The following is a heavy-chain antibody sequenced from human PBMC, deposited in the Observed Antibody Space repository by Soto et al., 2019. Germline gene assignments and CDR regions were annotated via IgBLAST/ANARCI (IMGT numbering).Heavy chain of an antibody. D-gene: IGHD4-17*01. CDR1: GFTFSSYG. CDR3: AELHYGGNSTAGDY. J-gene: IGHJ4*02. CDR2: ISYDGSNK. Sequence: QVQLVESGGGVVQPGRSLRLSCAASGFTFSSYGMHWVRQAPGKGLEWVAVISYDGSNKYYADSVKGRFTISRDNSKNTRYLQMNSLRAEDTAVYYCAELHYGGNSTAGDYWGQGTLVAVSS. V-gene: IGHV3-30*18.